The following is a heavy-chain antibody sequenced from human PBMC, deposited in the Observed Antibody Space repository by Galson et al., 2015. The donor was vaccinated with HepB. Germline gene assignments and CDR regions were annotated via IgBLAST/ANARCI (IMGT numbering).Heavy chain of an antibody. CDR1: GYTFSNYG. CDR3: ARDLRELSVAGQTDASDI. CDR2: ISPYNSLT. D-gene: IGHD6-19*01. V-gene: IGHV1-18*04. J-gene: IGHJ3*02. Sequence: SVKVSCKAAGYTFSNYGITWVRQAPGQGLEWMGWISPYNSLTNYAQKFQGRVTLTTDTSTSTAFLDLRSLKSDDTSLYYCARDLRELSVAGQTDASDIWGQGTMVTVSS.